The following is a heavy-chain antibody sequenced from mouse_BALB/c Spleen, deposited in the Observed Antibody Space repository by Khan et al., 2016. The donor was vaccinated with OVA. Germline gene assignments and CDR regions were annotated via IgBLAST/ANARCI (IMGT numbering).Heavy chain of an antibody. J-gene: IGHJ2*01. CDR2: ISYSGST. CDR3: ARTARIKY. Sequence: EVQLQESGPGLVKPSQSLSLTCTVTGYSITSGYGWNWIRQFPGNKLEWMGYISYSGSTNYNPSLKSRISITRDTSKNQFFLQLNSVNTEDRATYYCARTARIKYWGQGTTLTVSS. D-gene: IGHD1-2*01. V-gene: IGHV3-2*02. CDR1: GYSITSGYG.